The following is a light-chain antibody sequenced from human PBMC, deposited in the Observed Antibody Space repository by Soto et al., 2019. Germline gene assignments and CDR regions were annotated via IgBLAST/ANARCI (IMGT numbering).Light chain of an antibody. CDR2: AAS. J-gene: IGKJ4*01. CDR3: LQHNTYPLT. CDR1: QGIRHD. V-gene: IGKV1-17*01. Sequence: DIQMTQSPSSLSASVGDRVTITCRASQGIRHDLGWYQQKPGKAPKRLIYAASSLQSGVPSRFSGSGFGTEFTLTISSLQPEDFATYYCLQHNTYPLTLGGGNKVEI.